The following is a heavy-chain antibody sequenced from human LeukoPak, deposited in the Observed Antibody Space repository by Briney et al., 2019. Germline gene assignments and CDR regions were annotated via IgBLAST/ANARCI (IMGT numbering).Heavy chain of an antibody. CDR1: GGTFSNYA. V-gene: IGHV1-69*13. J-gene: IGHJ3*02. Sequence: SVKVSCKASGGTFSNYATSWVRQAPGQGLEWMGGIIPIFGTANYAQKFQGRVTITADESTSIAYMELSSLRSEDTAVYYCARHMVRGVIITGFGDAFDIWGQGTMVTVSS. D-gene: IGHD3-10*01. CDR3: ARHMVRGVIITGFGDAFDI. CDR2: IIPIFGTA.